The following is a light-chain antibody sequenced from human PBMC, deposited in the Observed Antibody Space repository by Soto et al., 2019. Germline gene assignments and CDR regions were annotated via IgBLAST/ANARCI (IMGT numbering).Light chain of an antibody. CDR2: DAS. CDR1: QSVGTY. CDR3: QQRSSWPPRVT. V-gene: IGKV3-11*01. J-gene: IGKJ3*01. Sequence: EIVLTQSPATLSLSPGERATLSCRASQSVGTYLAWYQQKPGQAPRLLIFDASNRATGIPARFSGSGSGTDFTLPISSLEPEDFAVYYCQQRSSWPPRVTFGPGTKVDIK.